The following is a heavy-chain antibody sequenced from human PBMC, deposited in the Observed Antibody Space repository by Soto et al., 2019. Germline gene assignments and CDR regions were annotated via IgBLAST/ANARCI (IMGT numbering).Heavy chain of an antibody. CDR1: GFNFGNFC. J-gene: IGHJ4*02. Sequence: GGSLRLSCVASGFNFGNFCMHWVRQAPGKGLEWLTVISNDENIKQDSVRGRFAIARDNSKNTLYLHLTSLRAEDTAIYYCARGLRGGLGYWGQGTLVTVSS. V-gene: IGHV3-33*01. CDR3: ARGLRGGLGY. CDR2: ISNDENIK. D-gene: IGHD5-12*01.